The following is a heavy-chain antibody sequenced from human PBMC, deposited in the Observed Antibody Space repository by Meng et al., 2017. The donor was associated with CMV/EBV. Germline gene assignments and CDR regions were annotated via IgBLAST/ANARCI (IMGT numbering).Heavy chain of an antibody. D-gene: IGHD3-3*01. CDR2: ISGSGGST. J-gene: IGHJ6*02. Sequence: GESLKISCAASGFTFSSYGMHWVRQAPGKGLEWVSAISGSGGSTYYADSVKGRFTISRDNSKNTLYLQMNSLRAEDTAVYYCAKDHYDFWSGIYYYGMDVWGQGTTVTVSS. V-gene: IGHV3-23*01. CDR3: AKDHYDFWSGIYYYGMDV. CDR1: GFTFSSYG.